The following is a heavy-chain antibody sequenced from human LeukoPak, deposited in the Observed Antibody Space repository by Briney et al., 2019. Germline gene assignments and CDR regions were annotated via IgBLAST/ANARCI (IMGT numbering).Heavy chain of an antibody. CDR3: AKDSSGWLFFWYFDL. D-gene: IGHD6-19*01. Sequence: GGSLRLSCAASGFTFSSYGMHWVRQAPGKGLEWVAFIRYDGSNKYYADSVKGRFTISRDNSKNTLYLQMNSLRAEDTAVYYCAKDSSGWLFFWYFDLWGRGTLVTVSS. V-gene: IGHV3-30*02. CDR1: GFTFSSYG. CDR2: IRYDGSNK. J-gene: IGHJ2*01.